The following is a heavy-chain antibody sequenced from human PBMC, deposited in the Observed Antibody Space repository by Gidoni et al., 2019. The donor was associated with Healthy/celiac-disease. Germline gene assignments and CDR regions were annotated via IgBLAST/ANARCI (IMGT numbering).Heavy chain of an antibody. CDR1: AGSISSGGYY. CDR2: IYYSGST. V-gene: IGHV4-31*03. J-gene: IGHJ4*02. Sequence: VQLQESGPGLVKPSQTLSLPCTVSAGSISSGGYYWSWIRQHPGKGLEWIGYIYYSGSTYYNPSLKSRVTISVDTSKNQFSLKLSSVTAADTAVYYCATGYCSGGSCSNPFDYWGQGTLVTVSS. D-gene: IGHD2-15*01. CDR3: ATGYCSGGSCSNPFDY.